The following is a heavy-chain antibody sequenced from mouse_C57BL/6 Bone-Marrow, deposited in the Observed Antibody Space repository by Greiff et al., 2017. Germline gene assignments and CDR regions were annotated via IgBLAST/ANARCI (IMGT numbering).Heavy chain of an antibody. J-gene: IGHJ4*01. Sequence: VNVVESGAELAKPGASVKLSCKASGYTFTSYWMHWVKQRPGQGLEWIGYINPSSGYTKYNEKFKGKATLTADKSSSTAYMQLNSLTSEDSAVYFCARLGGYYVRYAMDYWGQGTSVTVSS. V-gene: IGHV1-7*01. CDR3: ARLGGYYVRYAMDY. CDR1: GYTFTSYW. D-gene: IGHD2-3*01. CDR2: INPSSGYT.